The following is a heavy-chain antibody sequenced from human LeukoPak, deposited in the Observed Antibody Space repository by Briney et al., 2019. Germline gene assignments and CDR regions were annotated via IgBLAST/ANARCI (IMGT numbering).Heavy chain of an antibody. J-gene: IGHJ6*02. Sequence: SVKVSCKASGGTFISYAISWVRQAPGQGLEWMGGIIPIFGTANYAQKFQGRVTITADESTSTAYMELSSLRSEDTAVYYCAKDYDFWSGTSREGYYGMDVWGQGTTVTVSS. CDR2: IIPIFGTA. D-gene: IGHD3-3*01. CDR3: AKDYDFWSGTSREGYYGMDV. CDR1: GGTFISYA. V-gene: IGHV1-69*13.